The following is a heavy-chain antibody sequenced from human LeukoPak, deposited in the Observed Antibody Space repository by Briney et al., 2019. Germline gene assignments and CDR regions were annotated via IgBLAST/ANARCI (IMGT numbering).Heavy chain of an antibody. CDR2: ISSSSSYI. D-gene: IGHD1-26*01. Sequence: GGSLRPSCAASGFTFSTYAMRWVRQVPGKGLEWVSSISSSSSYIYYADSVKGRFTISRDNAKNSLYLQMNSLRAEDTAVYYCATNSGSYYVLRDAFDIWGQGTMVTVSS. CDR1: GFTFSTYA. V-gene: IGHV3-21*01. CDR3: ATNSGSYYVLRDAFDI. J-gene: IGHJ3*02.